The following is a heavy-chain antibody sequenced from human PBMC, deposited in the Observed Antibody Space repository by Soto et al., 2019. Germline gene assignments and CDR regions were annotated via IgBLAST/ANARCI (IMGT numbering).Heavy chain of an antibody. CDR3: AKRRDAFDN. CDR2: ISGSGGNT. Sequence: EEQLLESGGDLVQPGGSLRLSCAASGFTFSSYAMSWVRQAPGKGLEWVSAISGSGGNTYYADSVKGRFTVSRDSSKNTLYLQMNALRAEDTAVYYCAKRRDAFDNRGQGTLVTVSS. J-gene: IGHJ4*02. CDR1: GFTFSSYA. V-gene: IGHV3-23*01.